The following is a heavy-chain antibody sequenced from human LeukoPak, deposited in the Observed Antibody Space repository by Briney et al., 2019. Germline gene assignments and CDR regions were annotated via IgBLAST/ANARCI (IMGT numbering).Heavy chain of an antibody. CDR3: ARGYSSSWQY. J-gene: IGHJ4*02. CDR1: GGSISSYY. V-gene: IGHV4-59*01. D-gene: IGHD6-13*01. Sequence: SETLSLTCTVFGGSISSYYWSWIRQPPGKGLEWIGYIYYSGSTNYNPSLKSRVTISVDTSKNQFSLKLSSVTAADTAVYYCARGYSSSWQYWGQGTLVTVSS. CDR2: IYYSGST.